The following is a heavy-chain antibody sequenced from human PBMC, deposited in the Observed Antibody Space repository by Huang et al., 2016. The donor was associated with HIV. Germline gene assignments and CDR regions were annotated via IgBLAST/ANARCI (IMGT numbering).Heavy chain of an antibody. V-gene: IGHV4-34*02. Sequence: QVRLQQWGQGLLTPSETLSLTFAVYGASFNSYYWSWVRQSPGKGLEWIGEIKPGVITNYNPSREMRETRTVETSNIEFSLRFRAMAAAESAISYCERMPTPSYFDTWSISPVEEDFFYYNLDVWGQGTPVSVSS. J-gene: IGHJ6*02. CDR3: ERMPTPSYFDTWSISPVEEDFFYYNLDV. CDR2: IKPGVIT. CDR1: GASFNSYY. D-gene: IGHD3-9*01.